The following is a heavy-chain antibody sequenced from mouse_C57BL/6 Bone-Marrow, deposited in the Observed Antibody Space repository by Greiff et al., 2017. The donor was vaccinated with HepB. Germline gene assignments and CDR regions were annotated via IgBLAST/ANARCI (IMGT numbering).Heavy chain of an antibody. CDR1: GFNIKNTY. J-gene: IGHJ1*03. CDR3: ARSPLLRRWYFDV. CDR2: IDPANGNT. D-gene: IGHD1-2*01. Sequence: DVQLVESVAELVRPGASVKLSCTASGFNIKNTYMHWVKQRPEQGLEWIGRIDPANGNTKYAPKFQGKATITAVTSSNTAYLQLSSLTSEDTAIYYCARSPLLRRWYFDVWGTGTTVTVSS. V-gene: IGHV14-3*01.